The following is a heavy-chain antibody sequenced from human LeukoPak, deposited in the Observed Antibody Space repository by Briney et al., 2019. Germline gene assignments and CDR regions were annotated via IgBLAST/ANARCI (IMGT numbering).Heavy chain of an antibody. D-gene: IGHD3-22*01. Sequence: GGSLRLSCAASGYTFSSYSMNWVRQAPGKGLEWVSSISSSSSYIYYADSVKGRFTISRDNAKNSLYLQMNSLRAEDTAVYYCAREHYYDSSGPNYFDYWGQGTLVTVSS. CDR1: GYTFSSYS. J-gene: IGHJ4*02. CDR3: AREHYYDSSGPNYFDY. CDR2: ISSSSSYI. V-gene: IGHV3-21*01.